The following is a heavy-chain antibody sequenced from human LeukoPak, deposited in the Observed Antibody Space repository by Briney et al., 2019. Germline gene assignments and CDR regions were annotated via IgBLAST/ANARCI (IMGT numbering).Heavy chain of an antibody. J-gene: IGHJ5*02. Sequence: GGSLRLSCAASGFTFNSYSMNWVRQAPGKGLEWVSSISSSSSYIYYADSVKGRFTISRDNAKNSLYLQMNSLRAEDTAVYYCARRETGPAADPQVVNWFDPWGQGTLVTVSS. D-gene: IGHD6-13*01. V-gene: IGHV3-21*01. CDR2: ISSSSSYI. CDR1: GFTFNSYS. CDR3: ARRETGPAADPQVVNWFDP.